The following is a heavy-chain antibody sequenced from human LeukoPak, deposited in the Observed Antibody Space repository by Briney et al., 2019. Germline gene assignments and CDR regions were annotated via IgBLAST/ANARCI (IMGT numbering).Heavy chain of an antibody. D-gene: IGHD2-8*01. V-gene: IGHV3-7*01. Sequence: GGSLRLSCAASGFTLSSNWINWVRQAPGKGLEWVAIIKQDGSEKYYVDSVKGRFTISRDNAKNSLYLQMNSLRAEDTAVYCCARGNGFIIDYWGQGTLVTVSS. CDR2: IKQDGSEK. J-gene: IGHJ4*02. CDR3: ARGNGFIIDY. CDR1: GFTLSSNW.